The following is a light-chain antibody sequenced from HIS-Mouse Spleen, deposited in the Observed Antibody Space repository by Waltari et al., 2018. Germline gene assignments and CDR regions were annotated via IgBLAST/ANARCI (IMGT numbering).Light chain of an antibody. Sequence: QSVLTQSPSASGTPGQRVTISCSGSSSNIGSNYVYWYQQLPGTAPKLLIYRNNPRPSGVPDRVSGSKSSTSASLAISGLRSEDEADYYCAAWDDSLSGVVFGGGTKLTVL. CDR2: RNN. V-gene: IGLV1-47*01. CDR3: AAWDDSLSGVV. CDR1: SSNIGSNY. J-gene: IGLJ2*01.